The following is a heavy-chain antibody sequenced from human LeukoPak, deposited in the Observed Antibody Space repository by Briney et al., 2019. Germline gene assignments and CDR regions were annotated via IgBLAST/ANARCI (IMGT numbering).Heavy chain of an antibody. D-gene: IGHD2-2*02. V-gene: IGHV4-59*01. J-gene: IGHJ5*02. CDR2: IYYSGST. Sequence: PSETLSLTCTVSGGSISSYYWSWIRQPPGKGLEWIGYIYYSGSTNYNPSLKSRVTISVDTSKNQFSLKLSSVTAADTAVYYCARGAPEGPAAITGNWFDPWGQGTLVTVSS. CDR1: GGSISSYY. CDR3: ARGAPEGPAAITGNWFDP.